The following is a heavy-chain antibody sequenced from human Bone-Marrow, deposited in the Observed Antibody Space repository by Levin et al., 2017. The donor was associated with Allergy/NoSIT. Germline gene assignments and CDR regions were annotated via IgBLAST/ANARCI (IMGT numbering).Heavy chain of an antibody. J-gene: IGHJ4*02. D-gene: IGHD3-10*01. Sequence: ASVKVSCKASGYAFTRYGFSWVRQAPGQGLEWMGWISAHNGNTYYAETLQGRVTMTTDTSTNTTYMELRSLTTDDTAVYYCAGRGSFTMIRGVIETFDYWGQGTLVTVSS. CDR2: ISAHNGNT. CDR3: AGRGSFTMIRGVIETFDY. CDR1: GYAFTRYG. V-gene: IGHV1-18*01.